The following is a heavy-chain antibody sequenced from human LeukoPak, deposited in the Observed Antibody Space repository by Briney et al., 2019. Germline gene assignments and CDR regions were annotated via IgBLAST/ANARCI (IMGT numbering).Heavy chain of an antibody. J-gene: IGHJ4*02. V-gene: IGHV3-21*01. D-gene: IGHD2-15*01. CDR1: GFTFSSYS. CDR2: ISSSSSYI. CDR3: ARDYCSGGSCYDY. Sequence: PGGSLRLSCAVSGFTFSSYSMNWVRQAPGKGLEWVSSISSSSSYIYYADSVKGRFTISRDNAKNSLYLQMNSLRAEDTAVYYCARDYCSGGSCYDYWGQGTLVTVSS.